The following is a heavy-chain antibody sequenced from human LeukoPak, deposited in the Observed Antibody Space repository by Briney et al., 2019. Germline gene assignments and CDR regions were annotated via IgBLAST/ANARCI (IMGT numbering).Heavy chain of an antibody. Sequence: GESLKISCKASGYSFSSFWIGWVRQMPGKGLEWMGIIYPGDSDSRYSPSFQGQVTMSADKSISTAYLQWSSLRASDRAIYYCVRLPRDVYFGEPSNYWFDSWGQGTLVTVSS. V-gene: IGHV5-51*01. J-gene: IGHJ5*01. CDR1: GYSFSSFW. CDR2: IYPGDSDS. D-gene: IGHD3-10*01. CDR3: VRLPRDVYFGEPSNYWFDS.